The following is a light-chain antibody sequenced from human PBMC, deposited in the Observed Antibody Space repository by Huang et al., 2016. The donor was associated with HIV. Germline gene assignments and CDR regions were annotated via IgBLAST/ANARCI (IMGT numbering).Light chain of an antibody. CDR3: QQYYKTPLT. J-gene: IGKJ4*01. CDR1: RRVFHSPNKNNY. V-gene: IGKV4-1*01. CDR2: WAS. Sequence: DIVMTQSPDALAVSLGERATLTCQSSRRVFHSPNKNNYLAWYQRKPGQPPKRLLYWASARESRVPDRFNGSGSGTDFTFTISSLQAEDVALYYCQQYYKTPLTFGGGTRVELK.